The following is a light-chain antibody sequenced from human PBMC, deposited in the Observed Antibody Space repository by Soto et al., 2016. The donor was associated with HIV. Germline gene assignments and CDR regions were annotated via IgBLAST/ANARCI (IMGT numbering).Light chain of an antibody. Sequence: SYELAQPPSVSVAPGQAASISCSADKLGDKYAYWYQQKPGQSPLLVIYQDNKRPSGIPDRFSGSSSGDTSSLTITGPQAEDDADYYCNSRDINGLHLGVFGPGTKVTVL. CDR2: QDN. CDR3: NSRDINGLHLGV. V-gene: IGLV3-1*01. CDR1: KLGDKY. J-gene: IGLJ1*01.